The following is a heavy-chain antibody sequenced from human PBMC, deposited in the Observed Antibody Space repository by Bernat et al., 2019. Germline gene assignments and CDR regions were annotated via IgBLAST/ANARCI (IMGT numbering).Heavy chain of an antibody. CDR1: GFTFSSYG. CDR3: ARDSSGSYAY. CDR2: IWYDGSNK. V-gene: IGHV3-33*01. Sequence: QVQLVESGGGVVQPGRSLRLSCAASGFTFSSYGMHWVRQAPGKGLEWVAVIWYDGSNKYYADSVKGRFTISRDNSKNTLYLQMNSLRAEDTAVYYWARDSSGSYAYWGQGTLVTVSS. J-gene: IGHJ4*02. D-gene: IGHD1-26*01.